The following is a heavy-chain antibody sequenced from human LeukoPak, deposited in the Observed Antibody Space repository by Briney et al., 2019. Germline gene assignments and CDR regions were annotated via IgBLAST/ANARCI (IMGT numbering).Heavy chain of an antibody. CDR3: ARAGYYRFDY. J-gene: IGHJ4*02. Sequence: GALRLSCAASGFTFSSSWMHGVRQVPGKGLEWVSRMNSDGSITNYADSVKGRFTISRDNAKNTLYLQMNSLRAEDTAVYYCARAGYYRFDYWGQGSLVTVSS. CDR1: GFTFSSSW. CDR2: MNSDGSIT. D-gene: IGHD3-10*01. V-gene: IGHV3-74*01.